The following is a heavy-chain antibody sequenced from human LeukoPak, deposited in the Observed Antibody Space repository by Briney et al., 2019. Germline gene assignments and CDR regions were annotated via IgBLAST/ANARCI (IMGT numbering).Heavy chain of an antibody. D-gene: IGHD2-15*01. J-gene: IGHJ6*03. Sequence: PSETLSLTCTVSGYTISSGYYWGWIRQPPGKGLEWIGYIYYSGSTYYNPSLKSRVTISVDTSKNQFSLKLSSVTAADTAVYYCARYSNYYYYMDVWGKGTTVTVSS. CDR3: ARYSNYYYYMDV. CDR2: IYYSGST. V-gene: IGHV4-38-2*02. CDR1: GYTISSGYY.